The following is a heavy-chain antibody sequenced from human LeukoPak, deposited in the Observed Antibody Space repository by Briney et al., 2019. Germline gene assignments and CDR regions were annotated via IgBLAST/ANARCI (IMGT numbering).Heavy chain of an antibody. CDR3: ARWGIVGHDAFDL. Sequence: PGRSLRLSCAGSGFTFSRYGIHWVRQAPGKGLEWVALIRYDGSDLWYGDPAKGRFTISRDNSKDTVYLQMDSLRDEDTAVYFCARWGIVGHDAFDLWGQGTMVTVSS. J-gene: IGHJ3*01. CDR2: IRYDGSDL. D-gene: IGHD1-26*01. CDR1: GFTFSRYG. V-gene: IGHV3-33*01.